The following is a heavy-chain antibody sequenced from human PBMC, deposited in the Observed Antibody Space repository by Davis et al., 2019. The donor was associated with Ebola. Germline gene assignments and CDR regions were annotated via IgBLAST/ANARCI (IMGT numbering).Heavy chain of an antibody. V-gene: IGHV3-43D*03. CDR3: AKDVVPSGFPSIPDY. J-gene: IGHJ4*02. CDR1: GFSFEDFA. D-gene: IGHD6-25*01. CDR2: VSWNGGST. Sequence: PGGSLRLSCVASGFSFEDFAIHWVRQPPGRAPEWVSGVSWNGGSTYYADSVRGRFTISRDNNKKSVYLQMASLRPEDTAVYYCAKDVVPSGFPSIPDYWGQGTLVTVSS.